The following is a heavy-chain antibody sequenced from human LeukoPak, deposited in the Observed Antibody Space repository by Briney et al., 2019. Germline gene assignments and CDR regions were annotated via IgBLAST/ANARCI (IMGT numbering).Heavy chain of an antibody. J-gene: IGHJ5*02. CDR1: GFIFSSYW. Sequence: GGSLRLSCAASGFIFSSYWMSWVRQAPGKGLEWVSMIHTGATYYADSVKGRFTISRDNSKSTLFLQMNSLRVEDTAIYYCATYDSWGQGTPVTVSS. CDR2: IHTGAT. D-gene: IGHD3-16*01. V-gene: IGHV3-53*01. CDR3: ATYDS.